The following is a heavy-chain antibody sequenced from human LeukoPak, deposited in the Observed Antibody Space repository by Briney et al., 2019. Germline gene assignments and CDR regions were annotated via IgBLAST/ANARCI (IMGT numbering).Heavy chain of an antibody. CDR2: INWNGGST. J-gene: IGHJ4*02. CDR1: GFTFDDYG. Sequence: PGGSLRLSCAASGFTFDDYGMSWVRQAPGKGLEGVSGINWNGGSTGYADSVKGRFTISRNNAKHSLYLQMNSLRAEDTALYYCARERVGHYGSGSYYFDYWGQGTLVTVSS. CDR3: ARERVGHYGSGSYYFDY. V-gene: IGHV3-20*04. D-gene: IGHD3-10*01.